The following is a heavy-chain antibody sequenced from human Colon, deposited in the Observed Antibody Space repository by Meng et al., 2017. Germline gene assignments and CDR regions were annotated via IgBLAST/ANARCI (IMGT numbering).Heavy chain of an antibody. D-gene: IGHD5-12*01. J-gene: IGHJ5*02. CDR1: GGSFSGYY. CDR2: INHSGST. V-gene: IGHV4-34*01. CDR3: ARGRYSGYLP. Sequence: QVQLKQWGAGLLKPSETLSLTFAVYGGSFSGYYWSWIRQPPGKGLEWIGEINHSGSTNYNPSLKSRVTISVDTSKNQFSLKLSSVTAADTAVYYCARGRYSGYLPWGQGTLVTVSS.